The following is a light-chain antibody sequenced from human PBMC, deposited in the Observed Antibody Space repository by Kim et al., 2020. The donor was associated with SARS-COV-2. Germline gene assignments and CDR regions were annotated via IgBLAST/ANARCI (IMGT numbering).Light chain of an antibody. V-gene: IGLV2-14*03. CDR3: SSYTTTNTII. Sequence: GQSITISCTGGSSDVGAYNYVSWFQQNPGKAPKLIIYDVGQRPSGVSHRFSGSKSGNTASLTISGLQAEDEADYYCSSYTTTNTIIFGGGTKLTVL. CDR2: DVG. J-gene: IGLJ2*01. CDR1: SSDVGAYNY.